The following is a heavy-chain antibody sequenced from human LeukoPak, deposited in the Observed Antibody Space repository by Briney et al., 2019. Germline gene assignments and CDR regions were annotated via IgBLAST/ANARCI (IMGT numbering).Heavy chain of an antibody. D-gene: IGHD6-13*01. CDR1: GFTFSSHW. J-gene: IGHJ4*02. CDR3: TRGGATSSWYWFF. V-gene: IGHV3-7*01. CDR2: INKDGSEQ. Sequence: PGGSLRLSCAASGFTFSSHWRTWVRQAPGKGPEWVASINKDGSEQYYVDSVKGRFTISRDNAKNSLSLQVSSLRAEDTAVYYCTRGGATSSWYWFFWGQGTLVTVSS.